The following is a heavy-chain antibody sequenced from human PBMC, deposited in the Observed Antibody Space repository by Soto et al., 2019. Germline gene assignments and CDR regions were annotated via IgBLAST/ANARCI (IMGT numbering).Heavy chain of an antibody. J-gene: IGHJ3*02. D-gene: IGHD4-17*01. CDR3: AKARSGDLYDAFDI. CDR2: LSYDGGNK. Sequence: GGSLRLSCAASEFTFGSYGMHWVRQAPGTGLEWVAVLSYDGGNKYYIDSVKGRFTISRDNSKNTLYLQMDSLKAEDTAVYFCAKARSGDLYDAFDIWGQGTVVTVSS. CDR1: EFTFGSYG. V-gene: IGHV3-30*18.